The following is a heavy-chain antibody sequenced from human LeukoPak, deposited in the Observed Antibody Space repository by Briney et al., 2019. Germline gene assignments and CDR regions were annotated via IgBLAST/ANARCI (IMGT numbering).Heavy chain of an antibody. Sequence: ASVKVSCKASGYTFTSYDINWVRQATGQGLEWMGWMNPNSGNTGYAQKFQGRVTMTRNTSISTAYMELSSLRSEDTAVYYCARVPTYYYGSGNPYYFDYWGQGTLVTVSS. J-gene: IGHJ4*02. CDR3: ARVPTYYYGSGNPYYFDY. CDR1: GYTFTSYD. CDR2: MNPNSGNT. D-gene: IGHD3-10*01. V-gene: IGHV1-8*01.